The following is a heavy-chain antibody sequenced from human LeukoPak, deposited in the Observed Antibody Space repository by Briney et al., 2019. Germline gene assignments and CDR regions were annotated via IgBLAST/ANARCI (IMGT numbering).Heavy chain of an antibody. CDR1: GFTFSSYS. Sequence: GGSLRLSCAASGFTFSSYSMNWVRQAPGKGPEWVSSISSSSSYIYYADSVKGRFTISRDNAKNSLYLQMNSLRAEDTAVYYCAKDFRQQLVPDAFDIWGQGTMVTVSS. CDR2: ISSSSSYI. J-gene: IGHJ3*02. CDR3: AKDFRQQLVPDAFDI. D-gene: IGHD6-13*01. V-gene: IGHV3-21*04.